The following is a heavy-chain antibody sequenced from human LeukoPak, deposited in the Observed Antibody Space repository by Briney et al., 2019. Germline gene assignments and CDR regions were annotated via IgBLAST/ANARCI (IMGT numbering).Heavy chain of an antibody. Sequence: ALVKVSCKASGGTFSRYAISWVRQAPGQGLEWMGGIIPIFGTANYAQKFQGRVTITADESTSTAYMEPSSLRSEDTAVYYCARGYSSGLRYYFDYWGQGTLVTVSS. D-gene: IGHD6-19*01. J-gene: IGHJ4*02. CDR3: ARGYSSGLRYYFDY. V-gene: IGHV1-69*01. CDR2: IIPIFGTA. CDR1: GGTFSRYA.